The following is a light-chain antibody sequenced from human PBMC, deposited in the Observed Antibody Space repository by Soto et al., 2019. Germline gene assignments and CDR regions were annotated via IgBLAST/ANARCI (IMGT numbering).Light chain of an antibody. CDR2: EVS. CDR3: TSYTSSRTYV. V-gene: IGLV2-14*01. Sequence: QSVLTQPASVSGSPGQSITTSCTGTSSDVGGYDFVSWYQHHPGKAPKLMISEVSDRPSGVSDRFSGSKSGNTASLTISGLQAEDEADYYCTSYTSSRTYVFGTGTKVTV. CDR1: SSDVGGYDF. J-gene: IGLJ1*01.